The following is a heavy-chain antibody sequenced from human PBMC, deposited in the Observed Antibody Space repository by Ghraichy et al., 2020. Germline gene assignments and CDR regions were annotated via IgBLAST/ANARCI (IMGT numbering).Heavy chain of an antibody. CDR3: VKDETVMFVSPDH. J-gene: IGHJ5*02. Sequence: GGSLRLSCAASGFTFASFGISWVRQTPGKGLEWICVMSAHGGTVEYADSVKGRFTISRDNSKGTVYLQMVRLRGEDTALYYCVKDETVMFVSPDHWGQGTRVIVTA. CDR1: GFTFASFG. D-gene: IGHD2-21*01. CDR2: MSAHGGTV. V-gene: IGHV3-23*01.